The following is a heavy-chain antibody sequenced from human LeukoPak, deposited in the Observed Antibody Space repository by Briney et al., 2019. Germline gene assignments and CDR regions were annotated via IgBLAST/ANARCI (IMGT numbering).Heavy chain of an antibody. D-gene: IGHD3-22*01. CDR2: ISHSGST. Sequence: PSQTLSLTCAVYGGSFSDYFWSWIRQPPGKGLEWIGEISHSGSTTYNPSLRSRVTISGDTSKKQFSLKLSSVTAADTAVYYCVTYYYGSSAPKRNYWGQGILVTVSS. V-gene: IGHV4-34*01. J-gene: IGHJ4*02. CDR3: VTYYYGSSAPKRNY. CDR1: GGSFSDYF.